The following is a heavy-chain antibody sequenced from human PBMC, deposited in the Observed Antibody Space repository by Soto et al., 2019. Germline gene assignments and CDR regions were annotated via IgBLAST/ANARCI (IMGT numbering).Heavy chain of an antibody. CDR2: ISAYNGNT. CDR3: ARNSDSYYYYGMDV. V-gene: IGHV1-18*01. Sequence: ASVKVSCKASGYTFTSYGISWVRQAPGQGLEWMGWISAYNGNTNYAQKLQGRVTMTTDTSTSTAYMELRSLRSDDTAVYYCARNSDSYYYYGMDVWGQGXTVTVSS. CDR1: GYTFTSYG. D-gene: IGHD3-10*01. J-gene: IGHJ6*02.